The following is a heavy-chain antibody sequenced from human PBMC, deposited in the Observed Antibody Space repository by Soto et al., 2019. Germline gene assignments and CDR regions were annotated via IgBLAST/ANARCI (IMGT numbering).Heavy chain of an antibody. V-gene: IGHV4-59*01. J-gene: IGHJ3*02. CDR2: IYSSGST. CDR3: ARAREGDAFDI. CDR1: GGSIRGYY. Sequence: ASETLSLTCAVSGGSIRGYYWSWIRQPPGEGLEYIAYIYSSGSTNYNPSLKSRVTISIDTSKNEFSLKLSSATAADAAVYYCARAREGDAFDIWGRGTLVTVSS.